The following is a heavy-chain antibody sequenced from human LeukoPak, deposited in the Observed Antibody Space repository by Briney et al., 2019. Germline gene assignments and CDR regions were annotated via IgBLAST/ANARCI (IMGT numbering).Heavy chain of an antibody. V-gene: IGHV3-23*01. CDR3: AKRLPHDFDY. D-gene: IGHD6-25*01. J-gene: IGHJ4*02. CDR1: GFTFSTYA. Sequence: GGSLRLSCAASGFTFSTYAMSWVRQAPGRGPEWLALILHNGSNTFYADSVKGRFTISRDNSKNTLFLHMNSLRAEDTAVYYCAKRLPHDFDYWGQGTLVTVSS. CDR2: ILHNGSNT.